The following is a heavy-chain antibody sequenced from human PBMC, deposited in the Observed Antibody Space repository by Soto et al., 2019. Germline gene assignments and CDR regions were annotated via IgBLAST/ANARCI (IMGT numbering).Heavy chain of an antibody. V-gene: IGHV3-53*01. CDR2: IYSGGST. CDR3: ARDRASYYGMDV. D-gene: IGHD3-10*01. J-gene: IGHJ6*02. Sequence: GGSLRLSCAASGFTVSSNYMSWVRQAPGKGLEWVSVIYSGGSTYYADSVKGRFTISRDNSKNTLYLQMNSLRAEDTAVYYCARDRASYYGMDVWGQGTTVTVSS. CDR1: GFTVSSNY.